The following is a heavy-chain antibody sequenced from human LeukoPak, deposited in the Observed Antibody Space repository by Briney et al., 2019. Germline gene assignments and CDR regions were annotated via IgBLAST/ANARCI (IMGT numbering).Heavy chain of an antibody. J-gene: IGHJ4*02. CDR3: ANQCSSTSCYDY. CDR2: INTSGGTT. V-gene: IGHV3-23*01. Sequence: GGSLRLSCAASGFTFSSYAMSWVRQAPGKGLEWVSTINTSGGTTYYADSVKGRCTISRDNPRNTLYLQMNSLRAEDTAVYYCANQCSSTSCYDYWGQGTLVTVSS. D-gene: IGHD2-2*01. CDR1: GFTFSSYA.